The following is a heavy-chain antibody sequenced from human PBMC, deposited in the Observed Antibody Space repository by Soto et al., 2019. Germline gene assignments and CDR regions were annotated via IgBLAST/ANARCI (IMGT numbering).Heavy chain of an antibody. J-gene: IGHJ4*02. CDR3: ARYAHRLLSYYFDY. V-gene: IGHV4-59*01. D-gene: IGHD2-2*01. CDR1: GGSISSYY. Sequence: SETLSLTCTVSGGSISSYYWSWIRQPPGKGLEWIGYIYYSGSTNYNPSLKSRVTISVDTSKNQFSLKLSSVTAADTAVYYCARYAHRLLSYYFDYWGQGTLVTVYS. CDR2: IYYSGST.